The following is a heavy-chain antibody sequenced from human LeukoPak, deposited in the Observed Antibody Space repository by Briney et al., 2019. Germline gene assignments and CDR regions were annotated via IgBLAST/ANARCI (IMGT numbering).Heavy chain of an antibody. V-gene: IGHV1-69*01. Sequence: SVKVSCKASGGTFSSYAISWVRQAPGQGLEWMGGIIPIFGTANYAQKFQGRVTITADESTGTAYMELSSLRSEDTAVYYCARDSSEFRSLIFHWGQGTLVTVSS. J-gene: IGHJ1*01. CDR1: GGTFSSYA. CDR2: IIPIFGTA. D-gene: IGHD3-9*01. CDR3: ARDSSEFRSLIFH.